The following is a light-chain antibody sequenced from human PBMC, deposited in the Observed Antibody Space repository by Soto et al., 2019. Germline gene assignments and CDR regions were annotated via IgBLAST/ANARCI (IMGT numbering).Light chain of an antibody. CDR3: QQRSTWPLT. V-gene: IGKV3-11*01. CDR2: DAS. J-gene: IGKJ4*01. CDR1: QSVTSY. Sequence: EIVLTQSPVNLSLSPGERATLSCRASQSVTSYLAWYQQKPGQAPRLLIYDASNRATGIPARFSGTGSGTDFTLTISSLEPEDFAVYYCQQRSTWPLTFGGGTKVDIK.